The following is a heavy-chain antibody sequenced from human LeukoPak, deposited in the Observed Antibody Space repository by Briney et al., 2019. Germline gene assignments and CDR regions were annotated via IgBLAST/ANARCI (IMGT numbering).Heavy chain of an antibody. Sequence: PGGSLRLSCAASGFTFSSYSMNWVRQAPGKGLVWVSRINSDGSSTSYADSVKGRFTISRDNAKNTLYLQMNSLRAEDTAVYYCARGAYGSGRGRVTKYWFDPWGQGTLVTVSS. CDR1: GFTFSSYS. CDR2: INSDGSST. V-gene: IGHV3-74*01. CDR3: ARGAYGSGRGRVTKYWFDP. D-gene: IGHD3-10*01. J-gene: IGHJ5*02.